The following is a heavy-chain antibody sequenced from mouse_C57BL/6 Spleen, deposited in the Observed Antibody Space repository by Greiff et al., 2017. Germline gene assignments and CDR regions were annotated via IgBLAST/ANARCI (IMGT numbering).Heavy chain of an antibody. Sequence: QVQLQQPGAELVKPGASVKLSCKASGYTFTSYWMHWVKQRPGQGLEWIGMIHPNSGSTNYNEKFKSKATLTVDKSSSTAYMQLSSLTSEDSAVYYCARSYYGSSDVGAWFAYWGQGTLVTVSA. CDR3: ARSYYGSSDVGAWFAY. V-gene: IGHV1-64*01. CDR2: IHPNSGST. J-gene: IGHJ3*01. D-gene: IGHD1-1*01. CDR1: GYTFTSYW.